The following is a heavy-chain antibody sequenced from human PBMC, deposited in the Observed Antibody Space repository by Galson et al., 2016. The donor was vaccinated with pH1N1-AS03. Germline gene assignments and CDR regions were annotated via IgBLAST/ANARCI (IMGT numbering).Heavy chain of an antibody. CDR1: GYTLIRYY. D-gene: IGHD3-16*02. Sequence: SVKVSCKASGYTLIRYYMHWERQAPGQGLEWMGIIDPSGGPTTYAPKFQGRITITTDTSASTVYMELVSLRSEDTAVYYCARRYYFDYWGQGTLVTVSS. CDR2: IDPSGGPT. CDR3: ARRYYFDY. J-gene: IGHJ4*02. V-gene: IGHV1-46*01.